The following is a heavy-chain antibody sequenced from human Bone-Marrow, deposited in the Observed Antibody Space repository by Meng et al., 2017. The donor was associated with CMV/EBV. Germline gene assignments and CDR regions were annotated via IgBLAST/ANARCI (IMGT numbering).Heavy chain of an antibody. CDR2: INHSGST. CDR1: GGSFSGYY. J-gene: IGHJ6*02. Sequence: SETLSLTCAVYGGSFSGYYWSWIRQPPGKGLEWIGEINHSGSTNYNPSLKSRVTISVDTLKNQFSLKLSSVTAADTAVYYCAIGRSSSRSGNYGMAVWGQATTVTVSS. CDR3: AIGRSSSRSGNYGMAV. V-gene: IGHV4-34*01. D-gene: IGHD3-10*01.